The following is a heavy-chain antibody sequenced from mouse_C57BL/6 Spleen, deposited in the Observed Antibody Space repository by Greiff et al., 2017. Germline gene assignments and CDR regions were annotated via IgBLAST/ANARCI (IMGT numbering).Heavy chain of an antibody. Sequence: VQLKQSGPELVKPGASVKISCKASGYTFTDYYMNWVKQSHGKSLEWIGDINPNNGGTSYNQKFKGKATLTVDKSSSTAYMELRSLTSEDSAVYYCARGIYYGNYVDYWGQGTLVTVSA. J-gene: IGHJ3*01. CDR1: GYTFTDYY. CDR3: ARGIYYGNYVDY. D-gene: IGHD2-1*01. CDR2: INPNNGGT. V-gene: IGHV1-26*01.